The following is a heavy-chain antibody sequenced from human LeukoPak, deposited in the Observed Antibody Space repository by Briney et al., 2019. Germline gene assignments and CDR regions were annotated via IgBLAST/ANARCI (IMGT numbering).Heavy chain of an antibody. CDR1: GGSISSYY. CDR3: ATPGSYYYDSSGYYPPFDY. V-gene: IGHV4-59*12. J-gene: IGHJ4*02. D-gene: IGHD3-22*01. Sequence: PSETLSLTCTVSGGSISSYYWSWIRQPPGKGLEWIGYIYYSGSTNYNPSLKSRVTISVDTSKKQFSLKLSSVTAADTAVYYCATPGSYYYDSSGYYPPFDYWGQGTLVTVSS. CDR2: IYYSGST.